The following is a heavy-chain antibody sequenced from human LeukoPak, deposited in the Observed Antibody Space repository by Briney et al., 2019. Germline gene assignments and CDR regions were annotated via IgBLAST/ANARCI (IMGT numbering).Heavy chain of an antibody. Sequence: SETLSLTCTVSGGSISSSSYYWGWICQPPGKGLEWIGSIYYSGSTYYNPSLKSRVTISVDTSKNQFSLKLSSVTAADTAVYYCASSRNYYDVLTGYPPPYYYYGMDVWGQGTTVTVSS. CDR3: ASSRNYYDVLTGYPPPYYYYGMDV. D-gene: IGHD3-9*01. J-gene: IGHJ6*02. CDR2: IYYSGST. CDR1: GGSISSSSYY. V-gene: IGHV4-39*01.